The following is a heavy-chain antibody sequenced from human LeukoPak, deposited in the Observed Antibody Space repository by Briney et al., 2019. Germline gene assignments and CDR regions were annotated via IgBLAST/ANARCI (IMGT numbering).Heavy chain of an antibody. J-gene: IGHJ5*02. V-gene: IGHV3-23*01. CDR1: GFTFSSYA. D-gene: IGHD2-2*01. CDR3: ARGKGYCSSTSCLNWFDP. CDR2: ISGSGGST. Sequence: QPGGSLRLSCAASGFTFSSYAMSWVRQPPGKGLEWVSAISGSGGSTYYADSVKGRFTISRDNAKNSLYLQMNSLRAEDTAVYYCARGKGYCSSTSCLNWFDPWGQGTLVTVSS.